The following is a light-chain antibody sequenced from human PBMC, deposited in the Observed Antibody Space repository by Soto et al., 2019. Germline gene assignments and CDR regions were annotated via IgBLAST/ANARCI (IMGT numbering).Light chain of an antibody. J-gene: IGKJ1*01. CDR1: QTISSW. CDR3: QDYSPYSWT. CDR2: DAS. Sequence: DIQMTQSPSTLSTSVGDRVTITCRASQTISSWLAWYQQKKGKAPNLLIYDASSLESGVPSRFRGSGSGTEFTLTISRLQPDDFETYYCQDYSPYSWTFGQGTKVDIK. V-gene: IGKV1-5*01.